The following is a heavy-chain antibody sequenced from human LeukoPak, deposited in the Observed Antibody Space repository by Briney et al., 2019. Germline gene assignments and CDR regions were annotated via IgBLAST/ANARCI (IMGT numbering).Heavy chain of an antibody. J-gene: IGHJ6*03. D-gene: IGHD3-3*01. V-gene: IGHV4-34*01. Sequence: PSETLSFTCAVYGGSFSGYYWSWIRQPPGKGLEWIGEINHSGSTNYNPSLKSRVTISVDTSKNQFSLKLSSVTAADTAVYYCARGAGVLRFKGPPTYYMDVWGKGTTVTVSS. CDR2: INHSGST. CDR1: GGSFSGYY. CDR3: ARGAGVLRFKGPPTYYMDV.